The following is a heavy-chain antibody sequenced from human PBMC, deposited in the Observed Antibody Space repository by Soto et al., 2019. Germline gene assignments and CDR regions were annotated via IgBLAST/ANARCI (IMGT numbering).Heavy chain of an antibody. CDR1: GGSISSSDYY. Sequence: QLQLQESGPGLVKPSETLSLTCTVSGGSISSSDYYWGWIRQPPGKGLEWIGSIYYSGITHYSPYLKSRVTISVDTFKNPFSLELNSVSATGTALYYCTRIYFHPRTSSTSWYCASEIWGQGTKVTVSS. CDR2: IYYSGIT. D-gene: IGHD2-2*01. J-gene: IGHJ3*02. CDR3: TRIYFHPRTSSTSWYCASEI. V-gene: IGHV4-39*01.